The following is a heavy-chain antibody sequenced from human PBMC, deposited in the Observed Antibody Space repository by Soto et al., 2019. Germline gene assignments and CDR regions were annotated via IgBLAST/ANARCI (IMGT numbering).Heavy chain of an antibody. CDR3: ATGRGVRGVIITTYYYYGLDV. CDR1: GGSFSGYY. V-gene: IGHV4-34*01. CDR2: INHSGST. J-gene: IGHJ6*02. D-gene: IGHD3-10*01. Sequence: SDTLSLTCAVYGGSFSGYYWSWIRQPPGKGLEWIGEINHSGSTNYNPSLKSRVTISVDTSKNQFSLKLSSVSAADTAVYYCATGRGVRGVIITTYYYYGLDVWGQGTTVTVS.